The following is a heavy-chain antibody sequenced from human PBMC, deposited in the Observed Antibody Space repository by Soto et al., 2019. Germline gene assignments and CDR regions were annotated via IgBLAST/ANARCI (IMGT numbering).Heavy chain of an antibody. Sequence: GGSLRLSCAASGFTFSIYSMNWVRHAPGKGLEWVSSISSSSSYIYYADSVKGRFTISRDNAKNSLYLQMNSLRAEDTAVYYCARDYCSGGSCYYGMDVWGQGTTVTVSS. CDR2: ISSSSSYI. CDR3: ARDYCSGGSCYYGMDV. J-gene: IGHJ6*02. V-gene: IGHV3-21*01. D-gene: IGHD2-15*01. CDR1: GFTFSIYS.